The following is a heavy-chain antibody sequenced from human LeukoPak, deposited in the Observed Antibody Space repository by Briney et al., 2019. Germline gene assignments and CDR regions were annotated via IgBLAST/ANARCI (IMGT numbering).Heavy chain of an antibody. CDR3: AKAASSIAGYNFFDY. J-gene: IGHJ4*02. Sequence: PSRSLRLSCAASGFTFDDYAMHWVRQAPGKGLEWVSGISWNSGSIGYADSVKGRFTISRDNAKNSLYLQMNSLRAEDTALYYCAKAASSIAGYNFFDYWGQGTLVTVSS. CDR2: ISWNSGSI. V-gene: IGHV3-9*01. D-gene: IGHD5-24*01. CDR1: GFTFDDYA.